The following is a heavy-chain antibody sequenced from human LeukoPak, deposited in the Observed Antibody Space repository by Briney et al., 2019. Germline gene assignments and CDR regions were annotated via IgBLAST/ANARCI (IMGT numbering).Heavy chain of an antibody. CDR3: AREMQDKSLQWIGELKKYYYYMDV. CDR1: GGSISTSNYY. Sequence: SETLSLTCTVSGGSISTSNYYWGWIRQPPGKGLERIGNIYYSGSTYYNPSLKSRVTISVDTSKNQFSLKLSSVTAADTAVYYCAREMQDKSLQWIGELKKYYYYMDVWGKGTTVIVSS. CDR2: IYYSGST. J-gene: IGHJ6*03. V-gene: IGHV4-39*07. D-gene: IGHD3-10*01.